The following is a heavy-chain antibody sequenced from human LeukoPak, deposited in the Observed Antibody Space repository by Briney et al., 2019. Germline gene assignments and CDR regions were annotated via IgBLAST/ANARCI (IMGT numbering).Heavy chain of an antibody. CDR2: INPNNGDT. D-gene: IGHD3-22*01. V-gene: IGHV1-2*02. Sequence: GSVKVSCKASQYALTGHYMHWVRQAPGQGREWMGLINPNNGDTNSAQKFQGRVTMTRDMSIDTAYMELRRLRSDDTAVYYCAREAFYFGSGSTAFDYWGQGTLVTVSS. CDR3: AREAFYFGSGSTAFDY. J-gene: IGHJ4*02. CDR1: QYALTGHY.